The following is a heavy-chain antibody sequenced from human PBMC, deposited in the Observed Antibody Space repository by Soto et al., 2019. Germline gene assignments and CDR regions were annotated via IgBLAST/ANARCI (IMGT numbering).Heavy chain of an antibody. D-gene: IGHD2-21*02. CDR1: GFPCDNSA. CDR2: INGVSPKE. Sequence: GGSLRHSTETSGFPCDNSALSLFRQAPGKGLVWDSAINGVSPKEVYAGEVNGRFTISRYNSKNILFLDFNSLRADDTALYDCAKDFSRESFSQKPSCGGDRYTLDYWGQGTQVTVSS. CDR3: AKDFSRESFSQKPSCGGDRYTLDY. J-gene: IGHJ4*02. V-gene: IGHV3-23*01.